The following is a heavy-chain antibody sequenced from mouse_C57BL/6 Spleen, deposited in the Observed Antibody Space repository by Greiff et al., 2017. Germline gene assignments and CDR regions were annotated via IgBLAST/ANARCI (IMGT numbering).Heavy chain of an antibody. V-gene: IGHV1-80*01. Sequence: VQGVESGAELVKPGASVKISCKASGYAFSSYWMNWVKQRPGKGLEWIGQIYPGDGDTNYNGKFKGKATLTADKSSSTAYMQLSSLTSEDSAVYFCARSGLGDYFDYWGQGTTLTVSS. CDR1: GYAFSSYW. CDR3: ARSGLGDYFDY. J-gene: IGHJ2*01. D-gene: IGHD3-1*01. CDR2: IYPGDGDT.